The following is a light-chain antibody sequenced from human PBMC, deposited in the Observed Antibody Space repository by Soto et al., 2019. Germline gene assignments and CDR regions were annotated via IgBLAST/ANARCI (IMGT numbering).Light chain of an antibody. CDR2: GVS. CDR3: CSYAGVNTFYV. CDR1: SSDVGSYNL. V-gene: IGLV2-23*02. J-gene: IGLJ1*01. Sequence: QSALTQPASVSGSPGQSITISCTGTSSDVGSYNLFSWYQQHPGKAPKLMIYGVSKRPSGVSDRFSGSKSGDTASLTISGLQAEDEADYYGCSYAGVNTFYVFGTGTKVTVL.